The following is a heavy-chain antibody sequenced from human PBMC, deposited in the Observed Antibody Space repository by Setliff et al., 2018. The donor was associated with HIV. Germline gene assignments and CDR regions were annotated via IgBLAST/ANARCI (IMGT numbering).Heavy chain of an antibody. Sequence: ASVKVSCKASVHTFASYVIGWLRQAPGQGLEWLGWISAYNVNAPNAQKSQGRVTMTIDIPTTTAYMEMRSLRFDDTAVYYCATARPGARFDVWGQGTRVTSPQ. D-gene: IGHD6-6*01. V-gene: IGHV1-18*01. J-gene: IGHJ4*02. CDR3: ATARPGARFDV. CDR2: ISAYNVNA. CDR1: VHTFASYV.